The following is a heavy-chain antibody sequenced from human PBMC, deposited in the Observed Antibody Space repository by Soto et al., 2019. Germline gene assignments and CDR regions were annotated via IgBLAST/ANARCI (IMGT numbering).Heavy chain of an antibody. D-gene: IGHD3-22*01. V-gene: IGHV4-4*02. CDR3: ARLVYDSRLNYLYFDY. Sequence: SETLSLTCDVSGVSLSSGNGWSWVQQSPEKGLEWIGEVYYDGSVNYYPSFERRVTISVDRSKNQFSLRLSSVTAADTAKYYCARLVYDSRLNYLYFDYWGPGTLVTVS. J-gene: IGHJ4*02. CDR1: GVSLSSGNG. CDR2: VYYDGSV.